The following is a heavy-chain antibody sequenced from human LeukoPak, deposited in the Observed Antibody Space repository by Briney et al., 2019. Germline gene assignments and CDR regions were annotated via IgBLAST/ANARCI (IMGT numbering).Heavy chain of an antibody. CDR1: GYRFTNYW. CDR2: IYPGDSDI. J-gene: IGHJ4*02. V-gene: IGHV5-51*01. D-gene: IGHD3-22*01. CDR3: TRQGVYFSDSSAFYY. Sequence: GESLKISCKGSGYRFTNYWIAWVRPMPGKGLELMGSIYPGDSDIRYSPSFQGQVTISADKSFTTAYLQWRSLKASDTAMYYCTRQGVYFSDSSAFYYWGQGTRVTVSS.